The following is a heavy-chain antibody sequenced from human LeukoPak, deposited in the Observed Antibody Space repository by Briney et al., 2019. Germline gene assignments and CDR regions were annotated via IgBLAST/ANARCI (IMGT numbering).Heavy chain of an antibody. J-gene: IGHJ4*02. Sequence: SETLSLTCTVSGYSISSGYYWSWIRQPPGKGLEWIGEINHSGSTNYNPSLKSRVTISVDTSKNQFSLKLSSVTAADTAVYYCARGPVARGYWGQGTLVTVSS. V-gene: IGHV4-38-2*02. CDR1: GYSISSGYY. CDR2: INHSGST. D-gene: IGHD3-10*01. CDR3: ARGPVARGY.